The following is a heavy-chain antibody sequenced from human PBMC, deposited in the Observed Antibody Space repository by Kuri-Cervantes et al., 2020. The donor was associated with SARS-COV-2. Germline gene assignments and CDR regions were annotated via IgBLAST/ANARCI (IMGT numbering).Heavy chain of an antibody. V-gene: IGHV4-34*01. CDR1: GGSFSGFY. Sequence: ESLKISCALYGGSFSGFYWSWIRQTPGKGLEWIGEINHSGSANYNPSLKSRVTISVDTSKNQFSLKLSSVTAADTAVYYCARGFSAVVVAHWYFDLWGRGTLVTVSS. CDR3: ARGFSAVVVAHWYFDL. D-gene: IGHD3-22*01. J-gene: IGHJ2*01. CDR2: INHSGSA.